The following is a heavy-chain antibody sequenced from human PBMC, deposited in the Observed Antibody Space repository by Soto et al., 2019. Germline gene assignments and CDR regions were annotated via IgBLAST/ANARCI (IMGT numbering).Heavy chain of an antibody. Sequence: QVQLVQSGAEVKKPGASVKVSCKAFGYTFSNYDINWVRLAPGQGLEWMGWMNANSGDTGYAQKFQGRVTITRSTSLSTAYWEVNNLRSEDTAIYYCARVAVADRFRWYNWFDPWGQGTMVTVSS. CDR3: ARVAVADRFRWYNWFDP. D-gene: IGHD6-19*01. CDR1: GYTFSNYD. J-gene: IGHJ5*02. CDR2: MNANSGDT. V-gene: IGHV1-8*01.